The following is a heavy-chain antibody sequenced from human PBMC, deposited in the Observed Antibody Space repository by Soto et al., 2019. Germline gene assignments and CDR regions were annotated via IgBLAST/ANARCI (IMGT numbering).Heavy chain of an antibody. D-gene: IGHD3-22*01. J-gene: IGHJ3*02. CDR3: AKVGYEIGGYYYHDAFHI. V-gene: IGHV3-23*01. CDR1: GSTSSSDA. Sequence: EVQLLESGGGLVQAGGSLRLSCRASGSTSSSDAMTWVRQAPGKGLEWVSVISGGGDSACYADSVQGRFAISRDNSKNTLLLQMSSLTAEDTAVYYCAKVGYEIGGYYYHDAFHIWGQGTMVTVSS. CDR2: ISGGGDSA.